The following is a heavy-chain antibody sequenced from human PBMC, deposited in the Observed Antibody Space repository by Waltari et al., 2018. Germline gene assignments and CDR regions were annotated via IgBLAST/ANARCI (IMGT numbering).Heavy chain of an antibody. CDR2: IYHSGST. CDR1: GGSFSGYY. J-gene: IGHJ4*02. V-gene: IGHV4-34*01. CDR3: AREFHYYDSSGYFDY. Sequence: QVQLQQWGAGLLKPSETLSLTCAVYGGSFSGYYWSWIRQPPGKGLEWIGSIYHSGSTYYNPSLKSRVTISVDTSKNQFSLKLSSVTAADTAVYYCAREFHYYDSSGYFDYWGQGTLVTVSS. D-gene: IGHD3-22*01.